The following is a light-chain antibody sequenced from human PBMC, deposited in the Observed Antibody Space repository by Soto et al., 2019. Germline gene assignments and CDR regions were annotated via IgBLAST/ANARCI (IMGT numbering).Light chain of an antibody. J-gene: IGKJ4*01. CDR2: DAS. CDR3: QQFSSYPLT. CDR1: QTVRNNY. Sequence: EVVMTQSPATLSVSPGERATLSCRASQTVRNNYLAWYQQKPGQAPRLLIYDASSRATGIPDRFSGGGSGTDFALTIRGLEPEDFAVYYCQQFSSYPLTFGGGTKVDIK. V-gene: IGKV3-20*01.